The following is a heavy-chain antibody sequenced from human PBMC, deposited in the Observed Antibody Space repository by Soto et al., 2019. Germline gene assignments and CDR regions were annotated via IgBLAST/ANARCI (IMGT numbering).Heavy chain of an antibody. Sequence: SVKVSCKASGGTFSSYAISWVRQAPGQGLEWMGGIIPIFGTANYAQKFQGRVTITADESTSTAYMELSSLRSEDTAVYYCARAPRRTYYYDSSGYWVPGYWGQGTLVTVS. V-gene: IGHV1-69*13. CDR1: GGTFSSYA. CDR3: ARAPRRTYYYDSSGYWVPGY. D-gene: IGHD3-22*01. J-gene: IGHJ4*02. CDR2: IIPIFGTA.